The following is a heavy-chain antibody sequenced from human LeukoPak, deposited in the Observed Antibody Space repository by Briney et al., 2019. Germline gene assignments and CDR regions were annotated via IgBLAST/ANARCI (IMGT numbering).Heavy chain of an antibody. CDR3: ARGGAPGYSYGYGGKTCDY. CDR1: GYTFTSYA. J-gene: IGHJ4*02. V-gene: IGHV7-4-1*02. CDR2: INANTGNP. Sequence: ASVKVSCKASGYTFTSYAMNWVRQAPGQGLEYMGWINANTGNPTYAQGFTGRFVFSLDTSVSTAYLQISSLKAEGTAVYYCARGGAPGYSYGYGGKTCDYWGQGTLVTVSS. D-gene: IGHD5-18*01.